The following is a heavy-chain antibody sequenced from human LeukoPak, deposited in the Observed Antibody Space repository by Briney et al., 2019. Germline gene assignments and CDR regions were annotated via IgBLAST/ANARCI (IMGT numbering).Heavy chain of an antibody. Sequence: PGGSLRLSCAASGFTFSTYGVHWVRQAPGRGLEWVAFIRSDASEKYYADSVKGRFTTSRDNSKNTLYMQMNSLRVEDTAVYYCALDSSGYYYNYWGQGTLVTVSS. CDR1: GFTFSTYG. CDR3: ALDSSGYYYNY. V-gene: IGHV3-30*02. CDR2: IRSDASEK. D-gene: IGHD3-22*01. J-gene: IGHJ4*02.